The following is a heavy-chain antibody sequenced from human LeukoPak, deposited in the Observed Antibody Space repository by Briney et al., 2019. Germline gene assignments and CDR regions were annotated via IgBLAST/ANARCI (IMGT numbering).Heavy chain of an antibody. CDR1: GGSISSYF. D-gene: IGHD6-13*01. CDR3: ARGTVRSSDYYFDY. CDR2: IYYSGST. J-gene: IGHJ4*02. Sequence: SETLSLTCTVSGGSISSYFWSWIRQPPGKGLEWIGYIYYSGSTNYNPSLKSRVTISVDTSKNQFSLKLSSVTAADTAVYYCARGTVRSSDYYFDYWGQGTLVTVSS. V-gene: IGHV4-59*01.